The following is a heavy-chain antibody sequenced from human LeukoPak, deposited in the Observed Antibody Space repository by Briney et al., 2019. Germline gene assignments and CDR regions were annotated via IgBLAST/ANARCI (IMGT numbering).Heavy chain of an antibody. V-gene: IGHV3-33*01. CDR3: VRRGAGDTFDI. CDR1: GFFSNTYG. J-gene: IGHJ3*02. D-gene: IGHD6-13*01. Sequence: GGSLRLSCATSGFFSNTYGMHWVRQAPGKGLEWVAVIWYDGSNREYVDSVKGRLTISRDNSKNTLYLQLNRLRAEDTAVYYCVRRGAGDTFDIWGQGTMVTVSS. CDR2: IWYDGSNR.